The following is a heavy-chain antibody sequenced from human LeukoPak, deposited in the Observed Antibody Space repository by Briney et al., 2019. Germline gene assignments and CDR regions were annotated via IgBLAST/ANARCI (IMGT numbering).Heavy chain of an antibody. CDR3: VRGPRYEYSSSIFGY. CDR1: GFTFSTYA. D-gene: IGHD6-6*01. Sequence: GSPRLSCSASGFTFSTYAMHWVCQAPEGGLEYVSAISSNGGSTYYADSVKGRCTSSRDNSKNTLYLQLSSLRAEDTAVYYCVRGPRYEYSSSIFGYCGQGALLADSS. J-gene: IGHJ4*02. CDR2: ISSNGGST. V-gene: IGHV3-64D*09.